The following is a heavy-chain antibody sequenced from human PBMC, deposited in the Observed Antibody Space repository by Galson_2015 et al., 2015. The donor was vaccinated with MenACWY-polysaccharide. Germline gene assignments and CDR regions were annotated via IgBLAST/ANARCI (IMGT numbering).Heavy chain of an antibody. J-gene: IGHJ3*02. D-gene: IGHD3-22*01. CDR2: ISHDGSRA. CDR3: ADADHSSGRAPAFDI. V-gene: IGHV3-30*03. CDR1: GFSFSSSH. Sequence: SLRLSCAASGFSFSSSHMHWVRQAPGRGLEWVAVISHDGSRAYYADSAKGRFTISRDNPENMRYLQLNGLRTEDTAMYSCADADHSSGRAPAFDIWGQGTMVAVSS.